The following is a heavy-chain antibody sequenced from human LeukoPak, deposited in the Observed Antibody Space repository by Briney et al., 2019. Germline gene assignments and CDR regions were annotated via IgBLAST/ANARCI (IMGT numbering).Heavy chain of an antibody. CDR2: IYSGGST. Sequence: GGSLRLSCAVSGFTVSSNYMSWVRQAPGKGLECVSIIYSGGSTYYTDTVKGRFTISRDNSKNTLYLQMNSLRAGDTAVYYCAGARGLRTGVDYWGQGTLVTVSS. CDR1: GFTVSSNY. D-gene: IGHD3-10*01. J-gene: IGHJ4*02. CDR3: AGARGLRTGVDY. V-gene: IGHV3-53*01.